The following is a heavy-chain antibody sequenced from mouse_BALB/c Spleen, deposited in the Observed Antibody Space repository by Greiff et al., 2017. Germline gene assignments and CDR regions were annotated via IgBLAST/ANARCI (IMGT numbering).Heavy chain of an antibody. CDR2: INPYNGGT. D-gene: IGHD1-1*01. J-gene: IGHJ1*01. Sequence: VQLQQPGAELVRPGASVKLSCKASGYSFTSYWMNWVKQSHGKNLEWIGLINPYNGGTSYNQKFKGKATLTVDKSSSTAYMELLSLTSEDSAVYYCARNYYGRGWYFDVWGAGTTVTVSS. CDR3: ARNYYGRGWYFDV. CDR1: GYSFTSYW. V-gene: IGHV1-19*01.